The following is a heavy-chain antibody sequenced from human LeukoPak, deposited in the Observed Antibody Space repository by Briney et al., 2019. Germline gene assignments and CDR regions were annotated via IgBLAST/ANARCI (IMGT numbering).Heavy chain of an antibody. CDR1: GGSISSYY. V-gene: IGHV4-59*01. CDR3: ARGGEWELYYYYYGMDV. D-gene: IGHD1-26*01. Sequence: PSETLSLTCTVSGGSISSYYWSWIRQPPGKGLEWIGYIYYSGSTNYNPSLKSRVTISVDTSKNQFSLKLSSVTAADTAVYYCARGGEWELYYYYYGMDVWGQGTTVTVSS. J-gene: IGHJ6*02. CDR2: IYYSGST.